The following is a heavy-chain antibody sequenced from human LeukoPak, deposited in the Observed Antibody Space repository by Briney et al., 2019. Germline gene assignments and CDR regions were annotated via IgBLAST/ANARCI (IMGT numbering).Heavy chain of an antibody. Sequence: PGGFLRLSCAASGFTFSSYAMSWVRQAPGKGLEWVSAISGSGGSTYYADSVKGRFTISRDNSKNTLYLQMNSLRAEDTAVYYCAKGAWIFGVVTPLDYWGQGTLVTVSS. J-gene: IGHJ4*02. CDR2: ISGSGGST. D-gene: IGHD3-3*01. V-gene: IGHV3-23*01. CDR3: AKGAWIFGVVTPLDY. CDR1: GFTFSSYA.